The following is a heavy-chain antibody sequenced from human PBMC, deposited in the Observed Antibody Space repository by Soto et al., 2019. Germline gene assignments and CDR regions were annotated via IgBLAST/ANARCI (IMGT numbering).Heavy chain of an antibody. D-gene: IGHD1-1*01. CDR1: GYTFTSYG. J-gene: IGHJ4*02. CDR3: VRGRYGDY. Sequence: QVHLVQSGVEVKKPGASVKVSCKASGYTFTSYGITWVRQAPGQGLEWMGWISAHNGNTDYAQKPQGRVIVTRDTSTSTAYMELTSLISDDTAVYYCVRGRYGDYWGQGALVTVSS. V-gene: IGHV1-18*01. CDR2: ISAHNGNT.